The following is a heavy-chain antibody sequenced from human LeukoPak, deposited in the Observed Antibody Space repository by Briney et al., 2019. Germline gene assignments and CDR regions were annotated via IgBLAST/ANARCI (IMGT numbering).Heavy chain of an antibody. D-gene: IGHD6-13*01. J-gene: IGHJ5*02. CDR3: ARGGSSWGYNWFDP. Sequence: SETLSLTCTVSGGSNSSYYWSWIRQPPGKGLEWIGYIYYSGSTNYNPSLKSRVTISVDTSKNQFSLKLSSVTAADTAVYYCARGGSSWGYNWFDPWGQGTLVTVSS. CDR1: GGSNSSYY. CDR2: IYYSGST. V-gene: IGHV4-59*01.